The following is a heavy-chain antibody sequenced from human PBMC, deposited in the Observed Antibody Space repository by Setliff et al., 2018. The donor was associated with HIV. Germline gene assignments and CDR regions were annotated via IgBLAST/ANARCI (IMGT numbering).Heavy chain of an antibody. Sequence: SETLSLTCTVSGGSISSHYWSWIRQPPGKGLEWIGYIYYSGSTNYNPSLKSRVTISVDTSKNQFSLKLISVTAADTAVYYCASGDYMDVWGKGITVTVSS. CDR2: IYYSGST. CDR1: GGSISSHY. CDR3: ASGDYMDV. D-gene: IGHD7-27*01. J-gene: IGHJ6*03. V-gene: IGHV4-59*11.